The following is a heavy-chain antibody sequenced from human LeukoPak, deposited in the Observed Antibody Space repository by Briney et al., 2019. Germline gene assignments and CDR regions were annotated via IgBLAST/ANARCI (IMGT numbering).Heavy chain of an antibody. J-gene: IGHJ4*02. CDR1: GCSVSSGGYS. CDR2: IYDSGST. D-gene: IGHD1-1*01. CDR3: ARRNGPFDY. Sequence: PSETLSLTCAVSGCSVSSGGYSWIWLRQPPGRDLEWIVNIYDSGSTYYNSSLKSRVTISVDRSKNQFSLKLSSVTAADTAVYYCARRNGPFDYWGQGTLVTVSS. V-gene: IGHV4-30-2*01.